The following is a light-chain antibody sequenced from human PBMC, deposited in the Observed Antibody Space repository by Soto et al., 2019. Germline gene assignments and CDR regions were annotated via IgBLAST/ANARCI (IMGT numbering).Light chain of an antibody. CDR1: SGDIGTYHY. V-gene: IGLV2-14*01. J-gene: IGLJ1*01. Sequence: QSVLTQPASVSGSPGQSITISCTGTSGDIGTYHYVSWFQQHPGKAPKLIIHEVSHRPSGVSTRFSGSKSGTTASLTISGLQAEDEADYYCSSYRKSNTFVFGTGTKGTVL. CDR2: EVS. CDR3: SSYRKSNTFV.